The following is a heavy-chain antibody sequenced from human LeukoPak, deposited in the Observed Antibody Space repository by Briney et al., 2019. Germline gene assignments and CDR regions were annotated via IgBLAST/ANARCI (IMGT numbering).Heavy chain of an antibody. V-gene: IGHV4-38-2*02. CDR3: ARANYYDSSGYSRGAFDI. Sequence: PSETLSLTCSVSGYSFSSGFYGGWIRQPPGKGLGWIGSLFHSGSTYYNPSLKSRVTISVDTSKNHFSLKLSSVTAADTAVYYCARANYYDSSGYSRGAFDIWGQGTMVTVSS. D-gene: IGHD3-22*01. CDR2: LFHSGST. J-gene: IGHJ3*02. CDR1: GYSFSSGFY.